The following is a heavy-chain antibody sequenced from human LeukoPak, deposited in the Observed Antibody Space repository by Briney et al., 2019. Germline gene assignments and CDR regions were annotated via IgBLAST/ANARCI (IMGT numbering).Heavy chain of an antibody. CDR2: IKPESGST. CDR1: GYTFTARY. CDR3: STEEKYCQSSTCDDY. D-gene: IGHD6-13*01. J-gene: IGHJ4*02. Sequence: ASVKVSCKASGYTFTARYMHWVRQAPGQGLEWMGFIKPESGSTNYAQKFQDRVTMTRDTSITTVYMELSSLGSDDTAVYFCSTEEKYCQSSTCDDYWGQGTLVTVSS. V-gene: IGHV1-2*02.